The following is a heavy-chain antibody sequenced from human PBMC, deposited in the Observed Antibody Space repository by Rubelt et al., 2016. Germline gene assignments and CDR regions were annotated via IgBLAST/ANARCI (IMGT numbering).Heavy chain of an antibody. J-gene: IGHJ4*02. CDR1: GFTFSSYA. CDR2: ISGSGVST. D-gene: IGHD5-12*01. Sequence: VQLVESGGGVVQPGRSLRLSCAASGFTFSSYAMSWVRQAPGKGLEWVSAISGSGVSTYYADSVKCRFTIYRDNAKNTLYLQMNSLRAEDTAVYYCARDVYSRYDFLGTDYWGQGTLVTVSS. V-gene: IGHV3-23*04. CDR3: ARDVYSRYDFLGTDY.